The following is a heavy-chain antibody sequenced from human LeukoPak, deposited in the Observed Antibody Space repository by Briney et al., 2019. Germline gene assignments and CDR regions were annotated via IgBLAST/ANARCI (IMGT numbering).Heavy chain of an antibody. J-gene: IGHJ3*02. CDR2: IYYSGST. Sequence: SETLSLTCAVYGGSFSGYYWSWLRQPPGKGLEWIGYIYYSGSTNYNPSLKSRVTISVDTSKNQFSLKLSSVTAADTAVYYCARHKKSSYNYGFHAFDIWGQGTMVTVSS. CDR3: ARHKKSSYNYGFHAFDI. CDR1: GGSFSGYY. D-gene: IGHD3/OR15-3a*01. V-gene: IGHV4-59*01.